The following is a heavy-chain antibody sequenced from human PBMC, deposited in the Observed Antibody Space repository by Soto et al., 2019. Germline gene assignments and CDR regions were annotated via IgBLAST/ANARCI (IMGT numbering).Heavy chain of an antibody. D-gene: IGHD3-10*01. CDR3: ARPYYYGSGQYYYYYGMDV. J-gene: IGHJ6*02. Sequence: SETLSLTCTVSGGSISSSSYYWGWIRQPPGKGLEWIGSIYYSGSTYYNPSLKSRVTISVDTSKNQFSLKLSSVTAAETAVYYCARPYYYGSGQYYYYYGMDVWGQGTTVTVSS. CDR2: IYYSGST. CDR1: GGSISSSSYY. V-gene: IGHV4-39*01.